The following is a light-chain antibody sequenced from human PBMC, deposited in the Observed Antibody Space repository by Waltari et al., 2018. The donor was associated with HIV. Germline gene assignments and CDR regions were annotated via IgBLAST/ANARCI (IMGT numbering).Light chain of an antibody. V-gene: IGLV3-21*02. J-gene: IGLJ2*01. CDR2: DDR. Sequence: SYVVTQTPSVSVAPGQTARITCAGDDIGSESVHWYQQKPGQAPVLVVYDDRDRPSGIPELVTGSNSGNTATLTVTRVEAGDEADYYCQVWESGGDIVFFGGGTKLTVL. CDR3: QVWESGGDIVF. CDR1: DIGSES.